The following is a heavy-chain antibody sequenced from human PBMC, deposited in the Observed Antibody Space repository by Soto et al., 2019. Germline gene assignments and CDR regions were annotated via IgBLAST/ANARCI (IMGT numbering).Heavy chain of an antibody. CDR2: INHSGST. J-gene: IGHJ1*01. Sequence: SETLSLTCAVYGGSFSGYYWSWIRQPPGKGLEWIGEINHSGSTNYNPSLKSRVTISVDTSKNQFSLKLSSVTAADTAVYYCARISLYSTFQHWGQGTQVTVSS. V-gene: IGHV4-34*01. CDR3: ARISLYSTFQH. D-gene: IGHD6-13*01. CDR1: GGSFSGYY.